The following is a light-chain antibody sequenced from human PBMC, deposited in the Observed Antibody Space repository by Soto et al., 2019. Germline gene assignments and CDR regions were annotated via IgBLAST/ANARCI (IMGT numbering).Light chain of an antibody. Sequence: EIVLTQSPGTLSLSPGERATLYCRASQSITNTYLAWYQQKAGQAPRLIIYGASSRATGIPDRFSGSWSGTDCTLTISRLEPEDVAVYFCQQYGSSPLTLGGGTKVDIK. J-gene: IGKJ4*01. CDR3: QQYGSSPLT. CDR1: QSITNTY. V-gene: IGKV3-20*01. CDR2: GAS.